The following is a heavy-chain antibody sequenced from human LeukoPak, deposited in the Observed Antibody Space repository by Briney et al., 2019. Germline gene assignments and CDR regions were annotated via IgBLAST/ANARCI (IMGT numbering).Heavy chain of an antibody. Sequence: GGSLRLSCAASGFTVSSNYMTWVRQAPGKGLEWVANIKQDGSEKYYVDSVKGRFTISRDNAKNSLYLQMNSLRAEDTAVYYCAELGITMIRGVWGKGTTVTISS. V-gene: IGHV3-7*01. D-gene: IGHD3-22*01. CDR1: GFTVSSNY. CDR2: IKQDGSEK. J-gene: IGHJ6*04. CDR3: AELGITMIRGV.